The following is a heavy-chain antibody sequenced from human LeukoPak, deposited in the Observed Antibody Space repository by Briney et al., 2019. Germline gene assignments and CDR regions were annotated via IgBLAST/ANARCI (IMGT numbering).Heavy chain of an antibody. CDR2: ISYDGSNK. Sequence: GRSLRLSCAASGFTFSSYGMHWVRQAPGKGLEWVAVISYDGSNKYCADSVKGRFTISRDNSKNTLYLQMNSLRAEDTAVYYCASSRGAFDIWGQGTMVTVSS. CDR1: GFTFSSYG. D-gene: IGHD6-13*01. J-gene: IGHJ3*02. V-gene: IGHV3-30*03. CDR3: ASSRGAFDI.